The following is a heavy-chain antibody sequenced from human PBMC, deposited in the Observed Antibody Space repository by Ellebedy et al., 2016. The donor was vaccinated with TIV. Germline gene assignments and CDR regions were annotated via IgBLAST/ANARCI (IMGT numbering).Heavy chain of an antibody. J-gene: IGHJ6*02. V-gene: IGHV4-34*01. CDR1: GGSFNDYY. CDR3: ARGMMSRGVYIVTKYSQVKSIDV. D-gene: IGHD3-10*01. CDR2: INHGGSS. Sequence: SETLSLXXAVYGGSFNDYYWTLIRQSPGKGLDWIGQINHGGSSNYNPSLKSRVTISVDTSKNQFSLKLTSVTAADTAVYYCARGMMSRGVYIVTKYSQVKSIDVWGQGMTVTVSS.